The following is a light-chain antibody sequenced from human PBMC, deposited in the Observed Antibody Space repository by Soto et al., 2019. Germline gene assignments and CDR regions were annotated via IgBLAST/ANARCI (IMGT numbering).Light chain of an antibody. J-gene: IGLJ1*01. CDR2: EVT. CDR3: CSYAGNSEV. V-gene: IGLV2-23*02. CDR1: SGDVGSYNL. Sequence: QSAVTQPASVSGSPGQSITIPCTGTSGDVGSYNLVSWYQQHPGKAPKLLIYEVTERPSGVSNRFSGSKSGSTASLTISGLQPDDEADYYCCSYAGNSEVFGTGTRVTV.